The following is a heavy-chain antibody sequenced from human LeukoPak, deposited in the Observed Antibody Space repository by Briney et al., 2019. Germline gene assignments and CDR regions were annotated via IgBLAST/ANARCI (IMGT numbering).Heavy chain of an antibody. V-gene: IGHV4-59*01. Sequence: SETLSLTCTVSGGSISGYYWNWIRQPPGKGLEWIGYVDRSGSTDYNPSLKGRVTLSVDASKNQFSLNLRSVTAADAAVYYCARAPGMAAALFNYWGQGTLVTVSS. D-gene: IGHD6-13*01. CDR2: VDRSGST. CDR1: GGSISGYY. CDR3: ARAPGMAAALFNY. J-gene: IGHJ4*02.